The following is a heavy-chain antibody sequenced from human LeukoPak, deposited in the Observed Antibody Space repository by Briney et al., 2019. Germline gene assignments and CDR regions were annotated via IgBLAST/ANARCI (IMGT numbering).Heavy chain of an antibody. V-gene: IGHV3-30*18. Sequence: GGSLRLSCVASEFTFRSYDMHWVRQAPGKGPEWVAVISYDGSNKDYADFVKGRFTISRDNSKNTLYLQMNSLRAEDTAVYYCAKEVRGDAFDIWGQGTMVTVSS. J-gene: IGHJ3*02. D-gene: IGHD3-16*01. CDR1: EFTFRSYD. CDR3: AKEVRGDAFDI. CDR2: ISYDGSNK.